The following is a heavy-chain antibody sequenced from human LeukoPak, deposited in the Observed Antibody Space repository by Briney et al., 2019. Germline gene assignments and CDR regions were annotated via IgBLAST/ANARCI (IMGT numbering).Heavy chain of an antibody. J-gene: IGHJ4*02. Sequence: GGSLRLSCAASGFTFSSYAMSWVRQAPGKGLEWVSAISGSGGSTYYADSVKGRFTISRDNSKNTLYLQMNSLRAEDTAVYYCARAFPYDSSGQTGDYWGQGTLVTVSS. V-gene: IGHV3-23*01. D-gene: IGHD3-22*01. CDR2: ISGSGGST. CDR1: GFTFSSYA. CDR3: ARAFPYDSSGQTGDY.